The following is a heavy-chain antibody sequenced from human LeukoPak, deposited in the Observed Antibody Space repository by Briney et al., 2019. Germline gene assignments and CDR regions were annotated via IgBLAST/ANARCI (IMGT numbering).Heavy chain of an antibody. CDR2: ISAYSDNT. J-gene: IGHJ4*02. D-gene: IGHD3-10*01. Sequence: GASVKVSCKASGYSFMYYGISWVRQAPGQGLEWMGWISAYSDNTKYAQKLQGRVTMATDTSTSTAYMELRSLRSDDTAMYYCARDRGITMVRGDFDYWGRGTLVTVSS. CDR1: GYSFMYYG. V-gene: IGHV1-18*01. CDR3: ARDRGITMVRGDFDY.